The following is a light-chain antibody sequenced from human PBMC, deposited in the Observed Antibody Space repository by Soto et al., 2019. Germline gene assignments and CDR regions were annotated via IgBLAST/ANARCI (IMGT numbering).Light chain of an antibody. J-gene: IGKJ5*01. V-gene: IGKV1-5*03. CDR3: QQYGSSPIT. CDR2: KAS. Sequence: DIQMTQSPSTLSASLGDRVTITCRASQNIDNWLAWYQQKPRKAPKLLIYKASSLESGVPSRFSGSGSGTEFTLTISSLEPEDFAVYYCQQYGSSPITFGQGTRLEIK. CDR1: QNIDNW.